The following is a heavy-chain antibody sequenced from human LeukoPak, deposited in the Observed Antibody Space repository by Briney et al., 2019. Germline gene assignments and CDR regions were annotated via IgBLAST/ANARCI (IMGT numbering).Heavy chain of an antibody. V-gene: IGHV3-30*02. CDR2: IRYDGSNK. J-gene: IGHJ4*02. D-gene: IGHD3-22*01. CDR1: GFTFSSYA. Sequence: GGSLRLSCAASGFTFSSYAMSWVRQAPGKGLEWVAFIRYDGSNKYYADSVKGRFTISRDNSKNTLYLQMNSLRAEDTAVYYCAKDAGYYDSSGYPHYFDYWGQGTLVTVSS. CDR3: AKDAGYYDSSGYPHYFDY.